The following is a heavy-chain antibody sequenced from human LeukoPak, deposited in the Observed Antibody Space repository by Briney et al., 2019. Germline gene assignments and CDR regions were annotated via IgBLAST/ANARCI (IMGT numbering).Heavy chain of an antibody. CDR1: GGSISSTSHY. CDR3: SRRYGSGSYIDY. J-gene: IGHJ4*02. Sequence: SETLSLTCTVSGGSISSTSHYWGWIRQPPGKGLEWIGNIYYSGRTYYNPSLKRRVTISVDTSKNQSSLNLTSVIAADTAVYYCSRRYGSGSYIDYWGQGTLVTVSS. V-gene: IGHV4-39*01. D-gene: IGHD3-10*01. CDR2: IYYSGRT.